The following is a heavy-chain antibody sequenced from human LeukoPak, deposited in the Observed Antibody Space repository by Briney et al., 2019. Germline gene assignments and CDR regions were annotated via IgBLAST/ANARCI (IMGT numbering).Heavy chain of an antibody. Sequence: QPGGSLRLSCAASGFTFSSYDMNWVRQAPGKGLEWVSAITGSGATTCYADSVKGRFTISRDNSKNTLYLQMNSLRVEDTAVYYCAKADLTTADRDAFDVWGQGTVVTVSS. J-gene: IGHJ3*01. CDR2: ITGSGATT. D-gene: IGHD2-21*02. CDR1: GFTFSSYD. V-gene: IGHV3-23*01. CDR3: AKADLTTADRDAFDV.